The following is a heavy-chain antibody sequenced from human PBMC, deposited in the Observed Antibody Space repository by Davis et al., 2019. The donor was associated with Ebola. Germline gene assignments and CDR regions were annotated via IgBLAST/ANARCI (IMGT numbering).Heavy chain of an antibody. D-gene: IGHD2-2*01. CDR2: IYTSGST. Sequence: SETLSLTCTVSGGSISGYYWNWIRQPAGKGLEWIGRIYTSGSTNYNPSLKSRVTMSVNTSKNQFSLNLSSVTAADTAVYYCARDWGVAPAPYYGMDVWGQGTTVTVSS. V-gene: IGHV4-4*07. CDR3: ARDWGVAPAPYYGMDV. CDR1: GGSISGYY. J-gene: IGHJ6*02.